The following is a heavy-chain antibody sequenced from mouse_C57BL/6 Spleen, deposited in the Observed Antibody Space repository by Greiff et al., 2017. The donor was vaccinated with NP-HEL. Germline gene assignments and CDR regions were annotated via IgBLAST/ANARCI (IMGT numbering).Heavy chain of an antibody. Sequence: EVKLQESGPGLVKPSQSLSLTCSVTGYSITSGYYWNWIRQFPGNKLEWMGYISYDGSNNYNPSLKNRISITRDTSKNQFFLKLNSVTTEDTATYYCARVGTTVVAEVFDYWGQGTTLTVSS. V-gene: IGHV3-6*01. J-gene: IGHJ2*01. CDR1: GYSITSGYY. CDR2: ISYDGSN. CDR3: ARVGTTVVAEVFDY. D-gene: IGHD1-1*01.